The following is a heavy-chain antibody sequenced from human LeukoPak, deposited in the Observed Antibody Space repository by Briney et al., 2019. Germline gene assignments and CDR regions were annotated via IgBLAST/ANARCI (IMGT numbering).Heavy chain of an antibody. V-gene: IGHV3-23*03. J-gene: IGHJ4*02. D-gene: IGHD3-10*01. CDR2: IYSVGKT. CDR1: GFTFSSYG. CDR3: ARIKREDGDVGN. Sequence: PGGSLRLSCAASGFTFSSYGMSWVRQAPGKGLGWVSVIYSVGKTFYADPVKGRFTTSRDDSKNTLYLLMNSLRAEDTAVYYCARIKREDGDVGNWGQGTLVTVSS.